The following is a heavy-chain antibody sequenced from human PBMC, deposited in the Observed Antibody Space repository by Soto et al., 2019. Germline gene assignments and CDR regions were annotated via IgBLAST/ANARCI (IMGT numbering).Heavy chain of an antibody. J-gene: IGHJ6*02. Sequence: QIRLEQSESEVKKPGASVRVSCKASGYTFATYGFSWVRQAPGQGREWLGWISAYNGETRLAERFQGRITRTTDTATAKGYMGMRSLRTDTTAVYYCARTCPLGACYKHDFYNYALDVWGQGTTIIVSS. CDR3: ARTCPLGACYKHDFYNYALDV. CDR1: GYTFATYG. V-gene: IGHV1-18*04. CDR2: ISAYNGET. D-gene: IGHD2-21*02.